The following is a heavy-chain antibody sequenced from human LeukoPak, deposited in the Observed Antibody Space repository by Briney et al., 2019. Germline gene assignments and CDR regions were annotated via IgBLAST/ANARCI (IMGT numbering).Heavy chain of an antibody. J-gene: IGHJ6*03. V-gene: IGHV6-1*01. CDR2: TYYRSKWYN. CDR3: ARGNDYGGNTYYYYMDV. CDR1: GDSVSSNSAA. D-gene: IGHD4-23*01. Sequence: SQTLSLTCAISGDSVSSNSAAWHWIRQSPSRGLEWLGRTYYRSKWYNDYAVSVKSRITINPDTSKNQFSLQLNSVTPEDTAVYYCARGNDYGGNTYYYYMDVWGKGTTVTVSS.